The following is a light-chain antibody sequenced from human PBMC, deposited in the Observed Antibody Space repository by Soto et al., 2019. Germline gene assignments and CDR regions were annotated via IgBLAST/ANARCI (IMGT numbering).Light chain of an antibody. J-gene: IGKJ4*01. CDR2: DAS. CDR1: QGISSA. V-gene: IGKV1-13*02. CDR3: QQFNSYPPT. Sequence: AIQLTQSPSSLSSSVGDRATITCRASQGISSALAWYQQKPGKPPKPLIYDASSLESGVPSRFSGSGSGTDFTLTISSLQPEDFATYYCQQFNSYPPTFGGGTKVEIK.